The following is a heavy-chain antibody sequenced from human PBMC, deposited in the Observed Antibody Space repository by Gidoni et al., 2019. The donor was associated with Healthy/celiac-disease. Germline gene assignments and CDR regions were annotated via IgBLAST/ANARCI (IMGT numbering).Heavy chain of an antibody. Sequence: QLQLQESGPGLVKPSETLSLTCTVSGGSISSSSYYWGWIRQPPGKGLEWIGSIYYSGSTYYNPSLKSRVTISVDTYKNQFSLKLSSVTAADTAVYYCARQHSSGWFSYYYGMDVWGQGTTVTVSS. J-gene: IGHJ6*02. CDR2: IYYSGST. CDR1: GGSISSSSYY. CDR3: ARQHSSGWFSYYYGMDV. D-gene: IGHD6-19*01. V-gene: IGHV4-39*01.